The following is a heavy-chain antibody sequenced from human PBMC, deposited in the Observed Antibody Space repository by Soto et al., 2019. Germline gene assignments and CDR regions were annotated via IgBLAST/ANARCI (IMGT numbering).Heavy chain of an antibody. Sequence: ASVKASCKASGYTFPSSGISWARQAPGQGLEWMGWISAYNGNTNYAKKIKGRLNINKDTSTSTGYMEQRRLRSDDTDVYYGVRGRGGPLPYGMYLRGQGTTGTVS. V-gene: IGHV1-18*04. CDR1: GYTFPSSG. CDR2: ISAYNGNT. D-gene: IGHD3-16*01. CDR3: VRGRGGPLPYGMYL. J-gene: IGHJ6*02.